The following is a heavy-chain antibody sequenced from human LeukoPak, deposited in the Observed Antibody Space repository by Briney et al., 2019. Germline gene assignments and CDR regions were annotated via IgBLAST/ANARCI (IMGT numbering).Heavy chain of an antibody. CDR2: ISSSSSYI. CDR1: GFTFSSYS. J-gene: IGHJ4*02. CDR3: ARDEKLYYYDSSGLDY. D-gene: IGHD3-22*01. V-gene: IGHV3-21*01. Sequence: GGSLRLSCAASGFTFSSYSMNWVRQAPGKGLEWVSSISSSSSYIYYADSVKGRFTISRDNAKNSLYLQMNSLRAEDTAVYYCARDEKLYYYDSSGLDYWGQGTLVTVPS.